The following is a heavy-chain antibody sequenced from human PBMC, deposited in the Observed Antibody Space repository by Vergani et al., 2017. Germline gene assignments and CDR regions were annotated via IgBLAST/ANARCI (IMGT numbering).Heavy chain of an antibody. J-gene: IGHJ5*02. CDR2: IYYSGST. V-gene: IGHV4-59*01. D-gene: IGHD6-13*01. Sequence: QVQLQESGPGLVKPSETLSLTCTVSGGSISSYYWSWIRQPPGKGLEWIGYIYYSGSTNYNPSLKSRVTISVDPSKNQFSLKLSSVTAADTAVYYCARSEVAAAGTGWFDPWGQGTLVTVSS. CDR3: ARSEVAAAGTGWFDP. CDR1: GGSISSYY.